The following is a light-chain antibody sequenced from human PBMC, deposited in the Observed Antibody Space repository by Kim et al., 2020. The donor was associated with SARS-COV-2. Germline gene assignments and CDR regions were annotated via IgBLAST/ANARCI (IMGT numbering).Light chain of an antibody. CDR3: QEWDSSTDV. J-gene: IGLJ2*01. CDR1: NIGSKN. Sequence: SYELTQPPSVSVALGQTAKITCGGNNIGSKNVHWYQQKPGQAPVLVIYRDSNRPSGIPERFSGSNSGNTATLTISRAEAGDEADYYCQEWDSSTDVFGGGTKLTVL. CDR2: RDS. V-gene: IGLV3-9*01.